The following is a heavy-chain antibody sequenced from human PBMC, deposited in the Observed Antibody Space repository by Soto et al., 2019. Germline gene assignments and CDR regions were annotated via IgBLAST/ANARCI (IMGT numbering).Heavy chain of an antibody. CDR3: ARVQSGYDFAY. CDR2: ISAYNGNT. Sequence: QVQLVQSGAEVKKPGASVKVSCKASGYTFTSYGINWVRQAPGQGLEWMGWISAYNGNTHYAQKLQGRVTMTTDTSTSTAHMELRSLRPDDTAVYYCARVQSGYDFAYWGQGTLVTVSS. J-gene: IGHJ4*02. V-gene: IGHV1-18*01. CDR1: GYTFTSYG. D-gene: IGHD5-12*01.